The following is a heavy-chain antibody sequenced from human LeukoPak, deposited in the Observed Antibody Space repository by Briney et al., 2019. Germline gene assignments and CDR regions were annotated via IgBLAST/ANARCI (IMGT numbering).Heavy chain of an antibody. CDR3: AKDRSHDYGDHFDY. V-gene: IGHV3-9*01. CDR2: ISWNSGSI. J-gene: IGHJ4*02. CDR1: GFTFDDYA. Sequence: GRSLRLSCAASGFTFDDYAMHWVWQAPGKGLEWVSGISWNSGSIGYADSVKGRFTISRDNAKNSLYLQMNSLRAEDTALYYCAKDRSHDYGDHFDYWGQGTLVTVSS. D-gene: IGHD4-17*01.